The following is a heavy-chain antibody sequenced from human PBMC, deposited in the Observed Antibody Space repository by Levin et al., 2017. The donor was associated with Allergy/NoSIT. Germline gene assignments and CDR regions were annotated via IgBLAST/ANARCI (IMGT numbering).Heavy chain of an antibody. V-gene: IGHV1-18*01. Sequence: ASVKVSCKASDYTFTSYCISWVRQAPGQGLEWMGWISAYNGNTKYAQKVQGRVTMTTDTSTSTAYMELRSLRSDDTAVYYCARDDFVSVEMATSSYYYYGMDVWGQGTTVTVSS. J-gene: IGHJ6*02. CDR1: DYTFTSYC. D-gene: IGHD5-24*01. CDR2: ISAYNGNT. CDR3: ARDDFVSVEMATSSYYYYGMDV.